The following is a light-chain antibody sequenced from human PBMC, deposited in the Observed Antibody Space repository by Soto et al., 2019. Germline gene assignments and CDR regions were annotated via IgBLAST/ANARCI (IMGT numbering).Light chain of an antibody. CDR3: LHYGTAHCT. V-gene: IGKV3-20*01. CDR2: GAS. CDR1: QSVTRNS. J-gene: IGKJ1*01. Sequence: EVVLTQSPATLSLSPGERATLSCRASQSVTRNSLAWYQQKPGQAPRLLISGASSRATGIPDRFSGGGSGTDFIFNITSLEPEDFAMYYCLHYGTAHCTFGQGTKVDI.